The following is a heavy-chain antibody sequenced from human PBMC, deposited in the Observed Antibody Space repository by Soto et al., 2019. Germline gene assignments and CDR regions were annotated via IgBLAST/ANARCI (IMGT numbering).Heavy chain of an antibody. V-gene: IGHV1-8*01. J-gene: IGHJ4*02. CDR1: GYTFTSYD. D-gene: IGHD3-3*01. CDR2: MNPNSGNT. CDR3: ARDFSRFLDS. Sequence: ASVKVSCKASGYTFTSYDINWVRQATGQGLEWMGWMNPNSGNTGYAQKIQGRVTMTRNTSISTAYMELSSLRSDDTAVYYCARDFSRFLDSWGQGTLVTVSS.